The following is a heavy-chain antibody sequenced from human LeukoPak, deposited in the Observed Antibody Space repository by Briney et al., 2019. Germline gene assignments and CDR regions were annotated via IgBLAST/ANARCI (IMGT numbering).Heavy chain of an antibody. D-gene: IGHD2-15*01. CDR3: ARYCSGGSCQRGPRDAFDI. Sequence: GGSLRLSCAASGFTFSSYSMNWVRQAPGKGLEWVSSISSSSSYIYYADSVKGRFTISRDNAKNSLYLQMNSLRAEDTAVYYCARYCSGGSCQRGPRDAFDIWGQGTMVTVSS. CDR2: ISSSSSYI. CDR1: GFTFSSYS. V-gene: IGHV3-21*01. J-gene: IGHJ3*02.